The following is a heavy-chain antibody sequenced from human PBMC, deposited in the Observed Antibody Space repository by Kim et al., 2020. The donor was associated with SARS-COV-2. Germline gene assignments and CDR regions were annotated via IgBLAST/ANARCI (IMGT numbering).Heavy chain of an antibody. Sequence: SETLSLTCAVYGGSFSGYYWSWIRQPPGKGLEWIGEINHSGSTNYNPSLKSRVTISVDTSKNQFSLKLSSVTAADTAVYYCARGRAYYYYGMDVWGQGTTVTVSS. J-gene: IGHJ6*02. CDR3: ARGRAYYYYGMDV. V-gene: IGHV4-34*01. CDR1: GGSFSGYY. CDR2: INHSGST.